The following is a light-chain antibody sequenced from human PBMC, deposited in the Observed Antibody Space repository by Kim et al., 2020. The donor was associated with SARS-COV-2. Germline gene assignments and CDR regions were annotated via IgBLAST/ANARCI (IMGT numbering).Light chain of an antibody. CDR2: EER. J-gene: IGLJ3*02. CDR3: YSTDFSGNNGV. Sequence: SYELTQPPSVSVSPGQTASITCSGEALPKKYAYWYQQKSGQAPVLVIYEERKRPSGIPERFSASSSGTVATLSISGAQVEDEGDYYCYSTDFSGNNGVFGGGTKLTVL. CDR1: ALPKKY. V-gene: IGLV3-10*01.